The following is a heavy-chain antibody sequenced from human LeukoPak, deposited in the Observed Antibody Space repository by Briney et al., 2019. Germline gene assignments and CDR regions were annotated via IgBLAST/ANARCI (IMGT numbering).Heavy chain of an antibody. D-gene: IGHD6-13*01. CDR3: AKDGEIAAAGVTYFDY. V-gene: IGHV3-23*01. CDR1: GFPLSRSA. CDR2: ISGSGSGGST. J-gene: IGHJ4*02. Sequence: GGSLRLSCAASGFPLSRSAMSWVRQAPGKGVEWVSNISGSGSGGSTYYADSVKGRFTISRDNSKNTLYLQMNSLRAEDTAVYYCAKDGEIAAAGVTYFDYWGQGTLVTVSS.